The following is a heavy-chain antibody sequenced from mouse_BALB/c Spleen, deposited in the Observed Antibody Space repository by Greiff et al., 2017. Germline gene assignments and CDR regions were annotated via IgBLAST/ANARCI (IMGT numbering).Heavy chain of an antibody. CDR2: IWSGGST. V-gene: IGHV2-2*02. CDR3: ARNDYGNYAMDY. D-gene: IGHD2-1*01. J-gene: IGHJ4*01. CDR1: GFSLTSYC. Sequence: QVQLQQSGPGLVQPSQCLSITCTVSGFSLTSYCVHWVRQSPGKGLEWLGVIWSGGSTDYNAAFITRLSISTDNSKSHVFFIMNSLQANDTAIYYCARNDYGNYAMDYWGQGTSVTVSS.